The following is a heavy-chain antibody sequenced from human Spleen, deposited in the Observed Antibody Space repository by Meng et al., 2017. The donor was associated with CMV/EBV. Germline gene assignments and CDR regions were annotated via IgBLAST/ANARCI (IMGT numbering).Heavy chain of an antibody. CDR3: AKKGRRDIDWEPLDH. CDR1: GFTFSSYG. Sequence: GESLKISCAASGFTFSSYGMHWVRQAPGKGLEWVAFVRYDGSNKYYADSVKGRFTISRDNSKNTLYLQMNSLRAEDTAIYYCAKKGRRDIDWEPLDHWGQGTLVTVSS. D-gene: IGHD1-26*01. J-gene: IGHJ4*02. V-gene: IGHV3-30*02. CDR2: VRYDGSNK.